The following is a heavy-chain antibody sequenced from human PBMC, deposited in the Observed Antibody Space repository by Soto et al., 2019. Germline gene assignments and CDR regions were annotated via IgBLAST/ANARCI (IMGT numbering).Heavy chain of an antibody. Sequence: EVQLLESGGGLVQPGGSLRLSCAASGFTFGIHAMSWVRQAPGKGLEWVSFISGSGGSTYYADSVKGRFTISRDNSKKTLYLQMNSLRGEDTAVYYCGKGSAATNYSYYATDVWGQGTTVTVSS. CDR1: GFTFGIHA. J-gene: IGHJ6*02. D-gene: IGHD2-15*01. V-gene: IGHV3-23*01. CDR2: ISGSGGST. CDR3: GKGSAATNYSYYATDV.